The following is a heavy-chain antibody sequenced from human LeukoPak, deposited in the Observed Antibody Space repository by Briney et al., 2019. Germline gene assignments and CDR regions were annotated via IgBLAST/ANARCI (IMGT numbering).Heavy chain of an antibody. V-gene: IGHV4-59*12. CDR3: ARGRRYSDSSNCYFDY. J-gene: IGHJ4*02. CDR2: IYYSGST. CDR1: GGSISSYY. Sequence: SETLSLTCTVSGGSISSYYWSWIRQPPGKGLEWIGYIYYSGSTNYNPSLKSRVTISVDTSKNQFSLKVNSVTAADTAVYYCARGRRYSDSSNCYFDYWGQGTLVTVSS. D-gene: IGHD3-22*01.